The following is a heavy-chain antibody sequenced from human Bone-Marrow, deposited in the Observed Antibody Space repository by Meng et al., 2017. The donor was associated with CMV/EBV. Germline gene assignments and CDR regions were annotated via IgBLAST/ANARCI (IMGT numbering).Heavy chain of an antibody. J-gene: IGHJ4*02. D-gene: IGHD5-18*01. CDR2: IRGSGGST. CDR3: ARDYSSYFEF. V-gene: IGHV3-23*01. Sequence: GESLKISCAASGFTFTSSAMSWVRQAPGEGLEWVSTIRGSGGSTYYADSVKGRFTISRDNSKNTLYLQMNSLRPEDTAVYYCARDYSSYFEFWGQGTLVTV. CDR1: GFTFTSSA.